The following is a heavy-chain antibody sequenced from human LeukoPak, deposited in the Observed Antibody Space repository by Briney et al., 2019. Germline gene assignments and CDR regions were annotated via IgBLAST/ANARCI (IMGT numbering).Heavy chain of an antibody. D-gene: IGHD3-10*01. CDR1: GCSISSTSYY. V-gene: IGHV4-61*09. Sequence: PSQTLSLTCTGSGCSISSTSYYWRWLRQPAGKGLEWIAHIYTTGSTNYNPSLKSRVTISLDTSKNQFSLKLSSVTAADTAVYYCARGAYFYGSGINWFDPWGQGTLITVSS. CDR2: IYTTGST. CDR3: ARGAYFYGSGINWFDP. J-gene: IGHJ5*02.